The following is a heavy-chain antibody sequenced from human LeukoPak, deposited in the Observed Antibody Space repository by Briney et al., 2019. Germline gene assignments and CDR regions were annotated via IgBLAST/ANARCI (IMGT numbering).Heavy chain of an antibody. CDR3: ASILAPDSSGYYYYGYYYYMDV. J-gene: IGHJ6*03. Sequence: LETLSLTCAVYGGSFSGYYWSWIRQPPGKGLEWIGSIYYSGSTYYNPSLKSRVTISVDTSENQFSLKLSSVTAADTAVYYCASILAPDSSGYYYYGYYYYMDVWGKGTTVTISS. D-gene: IGHD3-22*01. CDR1: GGSFSGYY. CDR2: IYYSGST. V-gene: IGHV4-34*01.